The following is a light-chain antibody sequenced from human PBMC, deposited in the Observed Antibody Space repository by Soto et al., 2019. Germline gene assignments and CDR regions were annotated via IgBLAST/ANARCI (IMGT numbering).Light chain of an antibody. CDR3: QRYNHWPGT. Sequence: EIVVTQSPATLSVSPGERATLSCRASRSVSDNLAWYQQKPGQAPRLLIYGASTRATGITARFSGGGSGTEFTLTINSLQSEDFAVYYCQRYNHWPGTFGQGTKVDIK. V-gene: IGKV3-15*01. J-gene: IGKJ1*01. CDR1: RSVSDN. CDR2: GAS.